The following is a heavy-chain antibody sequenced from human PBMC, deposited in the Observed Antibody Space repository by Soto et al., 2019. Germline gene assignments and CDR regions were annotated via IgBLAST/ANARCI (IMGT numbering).Heavy chain of an antibody. CDR3: ATAEAGWYSNYKYYFDY. CDR1: GYTLTEVS. Sequence: RASVKVSCKVSGYTLTEVSMHWVRQAPGKGLEWMGGFDPEDGETIYAQKFQGRVTMTEDTSTDTAYMELSSLRSEDTAVYYCATAEAGWYSNYKYYFDYWGQGTLVTVSS. CDR2: FDPEDGET. J-gene: IGHJ4*02. V-gene: IGHV1-24*01. D-gene: IGHD4-4*01.